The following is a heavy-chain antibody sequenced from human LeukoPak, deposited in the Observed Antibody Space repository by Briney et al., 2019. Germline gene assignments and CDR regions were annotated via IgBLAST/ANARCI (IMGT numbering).Heavy chain of an antibody. D-gene: IGHD2-2*01. CDR2: IYHSGST. V-gene: IGHV4-38-2*02. Sequence: PSETLSLTCTVSGYSISSGYYWGWIRQPPGKGLEWIGSIYHSGSTYYNPSLKSRVTISVDTSKNQFSLKLSSVTAADTAVYYCARVVPLGYCSSTSCLTGGFDYWGQGTLVTVSS. CDR1: GYSISSGYY. J-gene: IGHJ4*02. CDR3: ARVVPLGYCSSTSCLTGGFDY.